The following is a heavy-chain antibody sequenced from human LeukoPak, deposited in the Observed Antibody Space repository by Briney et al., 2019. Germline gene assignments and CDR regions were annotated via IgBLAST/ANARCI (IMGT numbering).Heavy chain of an antibody. D-gene: IGHD3-16*01. CDR1: GGSFSGYY. CDR2: INHSGST. CDR3: ARGGLY. J-gene: IGHJ4*02. Sequence: SSETLSLTCAVYGGSFSGYYWSWIRQPPGKGLEWIGEINHSGSTNYNPSLKSRVTISVDTSKNQFSLKLSSVTAADTAVYYCARGGLYWGQGTLVTVSS. V-gene: IGHV4-34*01.